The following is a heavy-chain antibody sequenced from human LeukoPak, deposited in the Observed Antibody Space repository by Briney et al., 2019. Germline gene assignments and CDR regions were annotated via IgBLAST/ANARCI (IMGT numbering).Heavy chain of an antibody. J-gene: IGHJ6*02. CDR2: IYYSGST. CDR1: GGSISSYY. V-gene: IGHV4-59*01. D-gene: IGHD6-13*01. CDR3: ASSWYSPYYYGMDV. Sequence: SETLSLTCTVSGGSISSYYWSWIRQPPGKGLEWIGYIYYSGSTNYNPSLESRVTISVDTSKNQFSLKLSSVTAADTAVYYCASSWYSPYYYGMDVWGQGTTVTVSS.